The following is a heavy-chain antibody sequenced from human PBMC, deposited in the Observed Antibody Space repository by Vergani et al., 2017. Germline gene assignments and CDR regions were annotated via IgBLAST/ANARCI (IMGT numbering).Heavy chain of an antibody. CDR3: ARGRYYGSGSYYNLQDYYYYGMDV. Sequence: QVQLQESGPGLVKPSETLSLTCTVSGGSISSYYWSWIRQPPGKGLEWIGYIYYSGSTNYNPSLKSRVTISVDTSKNQFPLKLSSVTAADTAVYYCARGRYYGSGSYYNLQDYYYYGMDVWGQGTTVTVSS. V-gene: IGHV4-59*01. CDR2: IYYSGST. D-gene: IGHD3-10*01. CDR1: GGSISSYY. J-gene: IGHJ6*02.